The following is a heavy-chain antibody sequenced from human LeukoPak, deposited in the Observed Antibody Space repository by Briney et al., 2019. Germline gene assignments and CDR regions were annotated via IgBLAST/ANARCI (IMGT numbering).Heavy chain of an antibody. CDR3: ASPVYGYSDNGRDY. D-gene: IGHD5-12*01. V-gene: IGHV4-38-2*01. CDR2: IYHGGST. Sequence: SEALSLTXAVSGYSITSGCYWGCSRQPPGKGVAWVGSIYHGGSTYYNPSLKGRFTISIDTSKNQLSLHLSSVTAAENAVYYCASPVYGYSDNGRDYWGQGTLVTVSS. J-gene: IGHJ4*02. CDR1: GYSITSGCY.